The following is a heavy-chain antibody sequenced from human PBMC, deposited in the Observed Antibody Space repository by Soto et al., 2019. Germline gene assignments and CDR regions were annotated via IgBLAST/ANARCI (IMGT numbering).Heavy chain of an antibody. CDR2: INPNSGGT. CDR1: GYTFTGYY. V-gene: IGHV1-2*04. J-gene: IGHJ6*02. D-gene: IGHD2-21*01. Sequence: ASVKVSCKASGYTFTGYYMHWVRQAPGQGLEWMGWINPNSGGTNYAQKFQGWVTMTRDTSISTAYMELSRLRSDDTAVYYCARVGGDHYYGMDVWGQGTMVTVSS. CDR3: ARVGGDHYYGMDV.